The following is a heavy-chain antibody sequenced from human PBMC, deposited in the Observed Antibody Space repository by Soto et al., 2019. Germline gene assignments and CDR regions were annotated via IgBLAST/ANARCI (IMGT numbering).Heavy chain of an antibody. CDR3: ARLEAAAGKLYYYYYMDV. CDR2: IYYSGST. J-gene: IGHJ6*03. V-gene: IGHV4-59*01. CDR1: GGSISSYY. D-gene: IGHD6-13*01. Sequence: SETLSLTCTVSGGSISSYYWSWIRQPPGKGLEWIGYIYYSGSTNYNPSLKSRVTISVDTSKNQFSLKLSSVAAADTAVYYCARLEAAAGKLYYYYYMDVWGKGTTVTVSS.